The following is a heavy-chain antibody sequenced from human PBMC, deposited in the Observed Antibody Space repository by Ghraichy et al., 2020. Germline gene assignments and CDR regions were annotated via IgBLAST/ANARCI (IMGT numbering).Heavy chain of an antibody. V-gene: IGHV4-59*01. CDR2: IYYSGST. D-gene: IGHD3-3*01. CDR3: ARNRYYDFWSGYKNNVYYYYGMDV. CDR1: GGSISSYY. J-gene: IGHJ6*02. Sequence: SETLSLTCTVSGGSISSYYWSWIRQPPGKGLEWIGYIYYSGSTNYNPSLKSRVTISVDTSKNQFSLKLSSVTAADTAVYYCARNRYYDFWSGYKNNVYYYYGMDVWGQGTTVTVSS.